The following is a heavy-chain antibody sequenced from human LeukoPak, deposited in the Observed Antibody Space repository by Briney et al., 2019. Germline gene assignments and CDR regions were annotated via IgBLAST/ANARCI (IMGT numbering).Heavy chain of an antibody. CDR3: ARVYYYDSSGSDDAFDI. D-gene: IGHD3-22*01. Sequence: SETLSLTCTVSGGSVSSGSYYWSWIRQPPGKGLEWIGYIYYSGSTNYNPSLKSRVTISVDTSKNQFSLKLSSVTAADTAVYYCARVYYYDSSGSDDAFDIWGQGTMVTVSS. J-gene: IGHJ3*02. CDR1: GGSVSSGSYY. V-gene: IGHV4-61*01. CDR2: IYYSGST.